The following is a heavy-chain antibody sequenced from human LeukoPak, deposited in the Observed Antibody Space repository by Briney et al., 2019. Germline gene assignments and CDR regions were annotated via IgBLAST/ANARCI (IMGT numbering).Heavy chain of an antibody. CDR1: GFTFSSYW. D-gene: IGHD1-26*01. CDR2: ISYDGSNK. CDR3: AKDRVEWELRRGSGYFDY. Sequence: GGSLRLSCAASGFTFSSYWMHWVRQAPGKGLEWVAVISYDGSNKYYADSVKGRFTISRDNSKNTLFLQMNSLRAEDTALYYCAKDRVEWELRRGSGYFDYWGQGTLVTVSS. V-gene: IGHV3-30*18. J-gene: IGHJ4*02.